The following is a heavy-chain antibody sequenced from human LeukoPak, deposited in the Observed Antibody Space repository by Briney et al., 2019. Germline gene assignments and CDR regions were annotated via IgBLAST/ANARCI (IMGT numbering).Heavy chain of an antibody. CDR2: IWSDGSNR. Sequence: GGSLRLSCAASGFIFSHYGMPWVCQAPGKGLEWVAVIWSDGSNRFYAGSVKGRFTISRDNSQNTVFLQMNSLRVEDTAMYYCARDAQRGFDYSNSLEYWGHGTLVTVSS. CDR3: ARDAQRGFDYSNSLEY. D-gene: IGHD4-11*01. J-gene: IGHJ4*01. V-gene: IGHV3-33*01. CDR1: GFIFSHYG.